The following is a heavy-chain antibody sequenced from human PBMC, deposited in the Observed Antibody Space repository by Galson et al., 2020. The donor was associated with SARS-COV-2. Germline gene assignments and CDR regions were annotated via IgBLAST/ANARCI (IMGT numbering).Heavy chain of an antibody. J-gene: IGHJ4*02. Sequence: SETLSLTCTVSGGPISSGGYYWSWIRQHPGKGLEWIRNIYYSGSTYYNPSLKSRVTISVDTSKNQFSLKLSSVTAADTAVYYGARVPRITIFGVVQHFDDWGQGTLVTVSS. CDR1: GGPISSGGYY. CDR3: ARVPRITIFGVVQHFDD. CDR2: IYYSGST. D-gene: IGHD3-3*01. V-gene: IGHV4-31*03.